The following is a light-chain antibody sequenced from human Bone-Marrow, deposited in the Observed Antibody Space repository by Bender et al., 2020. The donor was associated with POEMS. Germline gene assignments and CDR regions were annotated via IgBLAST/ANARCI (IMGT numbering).Light chain of an antibody. CDR3: CSYADNSVWV. Sequence: QAALTQPASVSGSPGQSITISCTGTSSDVGGHNYVSWYQQHPGKAPKLLIYEVRKRPSGVSNRFSGSKSDNTASLTISGLQAEDEADFYCCSYADNSVWVFGGGTKLTVL. V-gene: IGLV2-23*02. CDR1: SSDVGGHNY. J-gene: IGLJ3*02. CDR2: EVR.